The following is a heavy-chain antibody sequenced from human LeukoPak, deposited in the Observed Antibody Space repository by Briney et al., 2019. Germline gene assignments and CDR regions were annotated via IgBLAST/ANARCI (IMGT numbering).Heavy chain of an antibody. Sequence: GGCLRLSCAASGFTFSSYGMHWVRQAPGKGLGWVAVVWYDGSNKYYADSVKGRFTISRDNSKNTPYLQMNSLRAEDTAVYYCAKEVWVSSSYSPLDYWGEGTLVTVSS. CDR1: GFTFSSYG. D-gene: IGHD6-13*01. J-gene: IGHJ4*02. V-gene: IGHV3-33*06. CDR3: AKEVWVSSSYSPLDY. CDR2: VWYDGSNK.